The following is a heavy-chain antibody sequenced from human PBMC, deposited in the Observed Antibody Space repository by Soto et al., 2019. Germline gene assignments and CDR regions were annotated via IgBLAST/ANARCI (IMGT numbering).Heavy chain of an antibody. CDR2: IIPIFGTA. CDR3: ARDQPVAGNDRRRTPDGAFDI. J-gene: IGHJ3*02. Sequence: SVKVSCKASGGTFSSYAISWVRQAPGQGLEWVGGIIPIFGTANYAQKFQGRVTITADESTSTAYMELSSLRSEDTAVYYCARDQPVAGNDRRRTPDGAFDIWGQGTMITVSS. V-gene: IGHV1-69*13. CDR1: GGTFSSYA. D-gene: IGHD6-19*01.